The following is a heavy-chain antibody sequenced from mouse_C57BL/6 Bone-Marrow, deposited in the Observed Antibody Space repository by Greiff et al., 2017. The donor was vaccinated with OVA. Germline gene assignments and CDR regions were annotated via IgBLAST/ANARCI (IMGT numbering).Heavy chain of an antibody. CDR2: IYPGSGST. CDR3: AREGYYGSSPAWFAY. Sequence: QVQLQQPGAELVKPGASVKMSCKASGYTFTSYWITWVKQRPGQGLEWIGDIYPGSGSTNYNEKFKSKATLTVDTSSSTAYMQLSSLTSEDSAVYYGAREGYYGSSPAWFAYWGQGTLVTVSA. J-gene: IGHJ3*01. D-gene: IGHD1-1*01. CDR1: GYTFTSYW. V-gene: IGHV1-55*01.